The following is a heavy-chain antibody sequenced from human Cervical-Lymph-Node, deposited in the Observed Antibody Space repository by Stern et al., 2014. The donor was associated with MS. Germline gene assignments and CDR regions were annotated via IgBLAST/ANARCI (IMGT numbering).Heavy chain of an antibody. Sequence: EVQLVESGGGLVQPGGSLRLSCAASGFTFSSYVMSWVRQAPGKGPEWVSTISTSVGTTYYADSVKGRFTISRDNSKNTLYLQMNSLGAEDTAVYFCAKDVLYGTHDAFDIWGQGTMVTVSS. CDR3: AKDVLYGTHDAFDI. CDR2: ISTSVGTT. CDR1: GFTFSSYV. J-gene: IGHJ3*02. D-gene: IGHD2-8*01. V-gene: IGHV3-23*04.